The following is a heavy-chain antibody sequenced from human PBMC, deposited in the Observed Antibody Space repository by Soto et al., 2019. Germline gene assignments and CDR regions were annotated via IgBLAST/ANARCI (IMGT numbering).Heavy chain of an antibody. Sequence: QVQLQQWGAGLLKPSETLSLTCAVYGGSFSGYYWSWIRQPPGKGLEWIGEINHSGSTNYNPSLKSSVTISVDPSKNQFSLKLSSVDAAVTAVYYCARGRRGILESRYHYYMDVWGKGTTVTVSS. J-gene: IGHJ6*03. CDR3: ARGRRGILESRYHYYMDV. CDR1: GGSFSGYY. D-gene: IGHD2-15*01. CDR2: INHSGST. V-gene: IGHV4-34*01.